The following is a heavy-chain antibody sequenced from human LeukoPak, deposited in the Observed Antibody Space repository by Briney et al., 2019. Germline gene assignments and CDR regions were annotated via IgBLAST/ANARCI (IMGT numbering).Heavy chain of an antibody. Sequence: GGSLRLSCAASGFTFSSYGMHWVRQAPGKGLEWVASIRDDGGHKGYIDSVKGRFSVSRDNPRNSLYLQMDSLGAEDTAVYYCAKDGYGGSSWPYYFDYWGQGTLVTVSS. CDR3: AKDGYGGSSWPYYFDY. CDR1: GFTFSSYG. D-gene: IGHD6-13*01. J-gene: IGHJ4*02. CDR2: IRDDGGHK. V-gene: IGHV3-7*03.